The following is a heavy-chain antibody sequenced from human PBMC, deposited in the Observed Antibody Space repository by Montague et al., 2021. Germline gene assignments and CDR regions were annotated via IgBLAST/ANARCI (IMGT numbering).Heavy chain of an antibody. Sequence: SVKVSCKVPGYTVNEMPMHWVRQAPGKGLEWMGGFDPDNGEIIYAQQFQGRVSLSEDTSTDTSYMELSSLRSGDTAVYYCVGFEADWFDPWGQGTLVIVSS. D-gene: IGHD3-9*01. V-gene: IGHV1-24*01. CDR2: FDPDNGEI. J-gene: IGHJ5*02. CDR1: GYTVNEMP. CDR3: VGFEADWFDP.